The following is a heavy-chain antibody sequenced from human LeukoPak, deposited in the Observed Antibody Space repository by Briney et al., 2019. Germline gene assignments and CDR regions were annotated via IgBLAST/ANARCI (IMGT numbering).Heavy chain of an antibody. V-gene: IGHV4-30-2*01. Sequence: SETLSLTCTVSGGSISSGGYYWSWIRQPPGKGLEWIGYIYHSGSTYYNPSLKSRVTISVDRSKNQFSLKLSSVTAADTAVYYCARDRNWNWFDPWGQGTLVTVSS. CDR3: ARDRNWNWFDP. CDR1: GGSISSGGYY. D-gene: IGHD1-14*01. J-gene: IGHJ5*02. CDR2: IYHSGST.